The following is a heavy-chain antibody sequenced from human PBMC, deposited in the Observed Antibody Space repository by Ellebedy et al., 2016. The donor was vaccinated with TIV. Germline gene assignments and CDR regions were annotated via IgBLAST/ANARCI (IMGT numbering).Heavy chain of an antibody. CDR1: GFIFSSYN. D-gene: IGHD3-10*01. CDR3: ARLLGEMGYYYGMDV. V-gene: IGHV3-21*04. CDR2: ISSSFSYI. J-gene: IGHJ6*02. Sequence: GESLKISCATSGFIFSSYNMNWVRQAPGKGLEWVSSISSSFSYIYYADSVKGRFTISRDNSKNTLYLQMNSLRAEDTAVYYCARLLGEMGYYYGMDVWGQGTTVTVSS.